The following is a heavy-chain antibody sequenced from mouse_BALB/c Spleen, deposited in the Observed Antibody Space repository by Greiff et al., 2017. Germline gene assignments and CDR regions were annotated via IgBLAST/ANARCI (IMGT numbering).Heavy chain of an antibody. CDR2: INPGSGGT. V-gene: IGHV1-54*01. J-gene: IGHJ3*01. CDR1: GYAFTNYL. D-gene: IGHD2-1*01. CDR3: ARLGYGNDAWFAY. Sequence: QVQLQQSGAELVRPGTSVKVSCKASGYAFTNYLIEWVKQRPGQGLEWIGVINPGSGGTNYNEKFKGKATLTADKSSSTAYMQLSSLTSDDSAVYFCARLGYGNDAWFAYWGQGTLVTVSA.